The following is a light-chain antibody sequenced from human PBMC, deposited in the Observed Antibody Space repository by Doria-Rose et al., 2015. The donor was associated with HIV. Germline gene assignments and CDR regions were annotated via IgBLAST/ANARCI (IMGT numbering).Light chain of an antibody. CDR3: HQYGTSWT. J-gene: IGKJ1*01. Sequence: TQSPGTLSLSPGERATLSCRAIQSFSSTYLAWYQQKPGQAPSLLIYDGSTRATGIPDGFSASGSGTDFTLTINRLEPEDFALYYCHQYGTSWTFGQGTKVEI. CDR1: QSFSSTY. CDR2: DGS. V-gene: IGKV3-20*01.